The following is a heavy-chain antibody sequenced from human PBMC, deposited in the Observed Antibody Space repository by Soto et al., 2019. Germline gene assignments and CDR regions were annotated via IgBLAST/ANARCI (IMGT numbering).Heavy chain of an antibody. J-gene: IGHJ4*02. CDR2: IYHSGHT. V-gene: IGHV4-4*02. CDR3: ASIAYSVSGLDY. CDR1: GGSITNNNW. D-gene: IGHD1-26*01. Sequence: SETLSLTCNVSGGSITNNNWLSWFLQPPGKGLEWIGAIYHSGHTSFNPSLKSRATLSLDYSDNQFSLKLTSATAADTAIYYCASIAYSVSGLDYWGQGTLVTVSS.